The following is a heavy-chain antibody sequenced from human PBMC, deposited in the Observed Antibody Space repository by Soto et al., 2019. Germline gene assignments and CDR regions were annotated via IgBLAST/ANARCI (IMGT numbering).Heavy chain of an antibody. D-gene: IGHD6-6*01. V-gene: IGHV1-18*01. CDR2: ISAYNGNT. J-gene: IGHJ6*03. CDR1: GYTFTSYG. CDR3: ARVNRERIAAHPYYYYYMDV. Sequence: QVQLVQSGAEVKKPGASVKVSCKASGYTFTSYGISWVRQAPGQGLEWMGWISAYNGNTNYAQKLQSRVTVTTDTSTSTAYMELRSLRSDDTAVYYCARVNRERIAAHPYYYYYMDVWGKGTTVTVSS.